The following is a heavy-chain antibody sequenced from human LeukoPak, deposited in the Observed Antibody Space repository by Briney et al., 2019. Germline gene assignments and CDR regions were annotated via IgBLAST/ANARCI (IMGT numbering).Heavy chain of an antibody. CDR3: ASVETTMVRGAETIDY. J-gene: IGHJ4*02. CDR1: GGTYSSYA. Sequence: ASVKVSCKASGGTYSSYAISWVRQAPGQGLEWMGGIIPIFGTANYAQKFQGRVTITADESTSTAYMELSSLRSEDTAVYYCASVETTMVRGAETIDYWGQGTLVTVSS. D-gene: IGHD3-10*01. V-gene: IGHV1-69*13. CDR2: IIPIFGTA.